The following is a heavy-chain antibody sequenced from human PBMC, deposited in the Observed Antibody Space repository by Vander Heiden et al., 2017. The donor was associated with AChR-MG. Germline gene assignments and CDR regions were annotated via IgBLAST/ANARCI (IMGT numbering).Heavy chain of an antibody. CDR2: IYYGGST. CDR3: ARSPYNDFWSGYYATNYYYYMDV. J-gene: IGHJ6*03. V-gene: IGHV4-59*01. CDR1: GGSISSYY. D-gene: IGHD3-3*01. Sequence: QVQLQESGQGLVKPSETLSLTCPVSGGSISSYYWRWIRQPPVKRLEWIGYIYYGGSTDYNPSPKSRVTISVDTSKNQFSLKLSSVTAADTAVYDCARSPYNDFWSGYYATNYYYYMDVWGKGTTVTVSS.